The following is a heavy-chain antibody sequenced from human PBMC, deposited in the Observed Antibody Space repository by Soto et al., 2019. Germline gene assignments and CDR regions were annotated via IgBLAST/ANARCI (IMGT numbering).Heavy chain of an antibody. CDR2: INHSGST. D-gene: IGHD3-16*01. CDR3: ARGALYGGPPLDAFDI. CDR1: GGSFSGYY. Sequence: QVQLQQWGAGLLKPSETLSLTCAVYGGSFSGYYWSWIRQPPGKGLEWIGEINHSGSTNYNPSLKRLLTISVATSKNQLALKLRSVTAADTAVYYCARGALYGGPPLDAFDIWGQGTMVTVSS. V-gene: IGHV4-34*01. J-gene: IGHJ3*02.